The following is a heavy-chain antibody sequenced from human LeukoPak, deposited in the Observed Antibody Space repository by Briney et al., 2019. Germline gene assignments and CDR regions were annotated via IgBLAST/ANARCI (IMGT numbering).Heavy chain of an antibody. D-gene: IGHD3-3*01. V-gene: IGHV4-28*01. Sequence: PSDTLSLTCAVSGYSITSSSWWGWIRQPPGKGLEWIGYIYHSGSTYYNPSLKSRVTISVDRSKNQFSLKLSSVTAADTAVYYCARTIFGVVTWFDPWGQGTLVTVSS. CDR1: GYSITSSSW. CDR2: IYHSGST. CDR3: ARTIFGVVTWFDP. J-gene: IGHJ5*02.